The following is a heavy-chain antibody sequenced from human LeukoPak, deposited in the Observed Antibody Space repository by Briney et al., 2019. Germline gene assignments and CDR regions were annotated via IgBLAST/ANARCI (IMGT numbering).Heavy chain of an antibody. CDR3: AKGRGRYYYDSSGYSHGYY. V-gene: IGHV3-30*02. J-gene: IGHJ4*02. Sequence: GGSLRLSCAASGFTFSSYGMHWVRQAPGKGLEWVAFIRYDGSNKYYADSVKGRFTISRDNSKNTLYLQMNSLRAEDTAVYYCAKGRGRYYYDSSGYSHGYYWGQGTLVTVSS. CDR2: IRYDGSNK. CDR1: GFTFSSYG. D-gene: IGHD3-22*01.